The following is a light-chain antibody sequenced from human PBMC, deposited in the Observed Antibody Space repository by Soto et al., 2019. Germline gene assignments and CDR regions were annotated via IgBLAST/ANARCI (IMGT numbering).Light chain of an antibody. V-gene: IGLV2-8*01. CDR3: SSYAGANRV. J-gene: IGLJ1*01. CDR1: SSDVGANNY. CDR2: EVT. Sequence: QSVLTQPPSASGSPGQSVTICCTGTSSDVGANNYVSWYQQHPGKAPKLMIYEVTKRPSGVPDRFSGSKSGNTASLTVSGLQAEDEADYYCSSYAGANRVFGTGTKLTVL.